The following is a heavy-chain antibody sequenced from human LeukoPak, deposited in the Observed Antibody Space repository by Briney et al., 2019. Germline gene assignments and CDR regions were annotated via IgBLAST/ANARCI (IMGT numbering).Heavy chain of an antibody. D-gene: IGHD5-24*01. CDR1: GGSFRGSY. Sequence: SETLSLTCAVYGGSFRGSYWSWIPQPPRKGLEWMGEIKHSGSTNYNASLKSRVTISVETSKNQFSLKLSSVTAADTAVYNCARGMLGDGYNKRYCDYWGQGTLVTVSS. CDR3: ARGMLGDGYNKRYCDY. CDR2: IKHSGST. J-gene: IGHJ4*02. V-gene: IGHV4-34*01.